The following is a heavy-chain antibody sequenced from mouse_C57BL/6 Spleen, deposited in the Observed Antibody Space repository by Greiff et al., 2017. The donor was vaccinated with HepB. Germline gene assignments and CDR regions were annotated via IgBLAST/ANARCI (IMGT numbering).Heavy chain of an antibody. V-gene: IGHV1-81*01. CDR3: ARSYDYDVKGSWFAY. D-gene: IGHD2-4*01. J-gene: IGHJ3*01. CDR2: IYPRSGNT. Sequence: VQLQESGAELARPGASVKLSCKASGYTFTSYGISWVKQRTGQGLEWIGEIYPRSGNTYYNEKFKGKATLTADKSSSTAYMELRSLTSEDSAVYFCARSYDYDVKGSWFAYWGQGTLVTVSA. CDR1: GYTFTSYG.